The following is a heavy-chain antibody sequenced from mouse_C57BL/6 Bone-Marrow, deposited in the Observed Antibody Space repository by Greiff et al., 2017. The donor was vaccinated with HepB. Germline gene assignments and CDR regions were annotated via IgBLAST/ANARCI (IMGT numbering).Heavy chain of an antibody. J-gene: IGHJ2*01. CDR1: GYTFTDYE. V-gene: IGHV1-15*01. CDR2: IDPETGGT. D-gene: IGHD2-5*01. Sequence: VQLQQSGAELVRPGASVTLSCKASGYTFTDYEMHWVKQTPVHGLEWIGAIDPETGGTAYNQKFKGKAILTADQSSSTAYMELRSLTSEDSAVYYCLVPHSNPIFDYWGQGTTLTFSS. CDR3: LVPHSNPIFDY.